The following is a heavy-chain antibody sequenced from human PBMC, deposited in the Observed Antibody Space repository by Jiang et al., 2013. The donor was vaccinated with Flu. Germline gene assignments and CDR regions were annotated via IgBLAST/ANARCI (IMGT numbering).Heavy chain of an antibody. Sequence: GAEVKKPGASVKVSCKASGYTFTSYYMHWVRQAPGQGLEWMGIINPSGGSTSYAQKFQGRVTMTRDTSTSTVYMELSSLRSDDTAVYYCARADRTVVGMDVWGKGTTVTVSS. CDR2: INPSGGST. V-gene: IGHV1-46*01. D-gene: IGHD4-23*01. CDR3: ARADRTVVGMDV. J-gene: IGHJ6*04. CDR1: GYTFTSYY.